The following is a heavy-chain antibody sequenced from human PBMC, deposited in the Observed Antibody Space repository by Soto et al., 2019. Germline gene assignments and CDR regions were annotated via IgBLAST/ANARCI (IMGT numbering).Heavy chain of an antibody. CDR3: ARGDFWSGYFY. J-gene: IGHJ4*02. CDR2: INHSGST. Sequence: SETLSLTCAVYGGSFSGYYWSWIRQPPGKGLEWIGEINHSGSTNYNPSLKSRVTISVDTSKNQFSLKLSSVTAADTAVYYCARGDFWSGYFYWGQGALVTVSS. V-gene: IGHV4-34*01. CDR1: GGSFSGYY. D-gene: IGHD3-3*01.